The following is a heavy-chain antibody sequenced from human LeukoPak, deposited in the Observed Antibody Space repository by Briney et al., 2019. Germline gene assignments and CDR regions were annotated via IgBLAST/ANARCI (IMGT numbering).Heavy chain of an antibody. D-gene: IGHD2-15*01. J-gene: IGHJ4*02. CDR2: IINSGNTI. V-gene: IGHV3-11*01. Sequence: GGSLRLSCAASGFTFSDYYMSWIRQAPGKGLEWVSYIINSGNTIYYADSVKGRFTISRDNAKNSLYLQMNSLRAEDTAVYYCACSPHYYFDYWGQGTLVTVSS. CDR1: GFTFSDYY. CDR3: ACSPHYYFDY.